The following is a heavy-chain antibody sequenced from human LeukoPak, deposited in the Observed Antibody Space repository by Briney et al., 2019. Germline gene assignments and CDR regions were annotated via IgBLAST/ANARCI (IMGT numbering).Heavy chain of an antibody. D-gene: IGHD2-15*01. CDR3: ARASYCSDGSCYSDY. CDR1: GYTFSSYS. V-gene: IGHV1-18*01. CDR2: ISAYNGNT. Sequence: ASVKVSCKASGYTFSSYSISWVRQAPGQGLEWMGWISAYNGNTIYAQRVKGRVTMTTDTSTSTAYMELRSLKSDDTAVYYCARASYCSDGSCYSDYWGQGTLVTVSS. J-gene: IGHJ4*02.